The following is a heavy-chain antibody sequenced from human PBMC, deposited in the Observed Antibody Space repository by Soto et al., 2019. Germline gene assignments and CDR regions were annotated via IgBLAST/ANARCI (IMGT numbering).Heavy chain of an antibody. J-gene: IGHJ5*02. CDR2: INAANGDT. CDR1: GYTFTSYG. Sequence: ASVKVSCKASGYTFTSYGIHWVRQAPGQRLGWMGWINAANGDTKYSPKFQGRVTITRDTSASTAYMELSSLRSEDTAVYYCVRRHVSATGIDWFDPWGQGTLVTVSS. CDR3: VRRHVSATGIDWFDP. V-gene: IGHV1-3*01. D-gene: IGHD6-13*01.